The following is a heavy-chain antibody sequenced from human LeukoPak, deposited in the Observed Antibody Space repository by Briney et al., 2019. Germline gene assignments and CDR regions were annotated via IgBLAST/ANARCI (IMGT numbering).Heavy chain of an antibody. Sequence: PGRSLRLSCAASGFTFSSYAMHWVRQAPGKGLEWVAVISYDGSNKYYADSVEGRFTISRDNSKNTLYLQMNSLRAEDTAVYYCARDEIADYYDSSGYYSIDYWGQGTLVTVSS. D-gene: IGHD3-22*01. J-gene: IGHJ4*02. CDR3: ARDEIADYYDSSGYYSIDY. V-gene: IGHV3-30-3*01. CDR2: ISYDGSNK. CDR1: GFTFSSYA.